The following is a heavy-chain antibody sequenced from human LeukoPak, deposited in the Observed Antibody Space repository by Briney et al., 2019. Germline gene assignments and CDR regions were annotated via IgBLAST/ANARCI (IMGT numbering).Heavy chain of an antibody. CDR1: GFSFSSYA. D-gene: IGHD7-27*01. CDR3: AKDGGLWVSAHWGDS. J-gene: IGHJ4*02. Sequence: GGSQRLSCAASGFSFSSYAMTWARQAPVKGLEWVSAIRGDGTRTYYADSVKGRFTISRDNSKNTLYLQMNSLRAEDTAVYYWAKDGGLWVSAHWGDSWGRGTLVTASS. CDR2: IRGDGTRT. V-gene: IGHV3-23*01.